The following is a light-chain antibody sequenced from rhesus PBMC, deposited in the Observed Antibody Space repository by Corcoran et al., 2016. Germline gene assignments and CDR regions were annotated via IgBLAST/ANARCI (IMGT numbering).Light chain of an antibody. CDR2: AAS. J-gene: IGKJ2*01. V-gene: IGKV1-18*01. CDR1: QGISSW. CDR3: HQGYNAPYS. Sequence: DIQMTQSPSSLSASVGDKVTISCRASQGISSWLAWYQQKPGKAPRLLIYAASRLQNGVTSRVSGSGSGADYTLTITSLQPEDFATYYCHQGYNAPYSFGRGTKVEI.